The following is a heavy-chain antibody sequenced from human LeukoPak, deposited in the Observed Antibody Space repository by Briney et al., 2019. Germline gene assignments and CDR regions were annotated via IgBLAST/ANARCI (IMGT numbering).Heavy chain of an antibody. D-gene: IGHD3-3*01. CDR3: ARVAYYDFWMTGTWFDP. V-gene: IGHV1-69*05. CDR2: IIPIFGTA. CDR1: GGTFSSYA. J-gene: IGHJ5*02. Sequence: SVKVSCKASGGTFSSYAISWLRQAPGQGLEWMGGIIPIFGTANYAQKFQGRVTITTDESTSTAYMELSSLRSEDTAVYYCARVAYYDFWMTGTWFDPWGQGTLVTVSS.